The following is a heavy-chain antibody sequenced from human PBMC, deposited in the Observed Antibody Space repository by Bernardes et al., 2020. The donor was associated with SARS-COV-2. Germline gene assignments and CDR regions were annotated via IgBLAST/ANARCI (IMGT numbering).Heavy chain of an antibody. CDR2: IYNDGRT. V-gene: IGHV3-53*01. CDR3: ARGPPGGPPRDIHFKS. Sequence: GGSLRLSCAASGFTVSRAYMNWVRQAPGEGLAWVSVIYNDGRTYYADSVKGRFTISRDDSKNILYLQMRSLGAEDTAVYFCARGPPGGPPRDIHFKSWGQGTLVTVSS. J-gene: IGHJ4*02. CDR1: GFTVSRAY.